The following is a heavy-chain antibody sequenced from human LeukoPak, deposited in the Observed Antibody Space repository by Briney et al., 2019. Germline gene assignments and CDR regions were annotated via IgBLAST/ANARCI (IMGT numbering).Heavy chain of an antibody. V-gene: IGHV4-30-2*01. CDR1: GGSISSGGHS. D-gene: IGHD3-22*01. CDR2: IYHSGST. Sequence: TLSLTCAVSGGSISSGGHSWSWIRQPPGKGLEWIGYIYHSGSTYYNPSLKSRVTISVDRSKNQFSLKLSSVTAADTAVYYCARGPSYYDYYYFDYWGQGTLVTVSS. CDR3: ARGPSYYDYYYFDY. J-gene: IGHJ4*02.